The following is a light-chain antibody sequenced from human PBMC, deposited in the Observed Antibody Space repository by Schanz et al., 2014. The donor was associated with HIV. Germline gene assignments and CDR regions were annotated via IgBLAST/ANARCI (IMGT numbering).Light chain of an antibody. V-gene: IGLV1-44*01. CDR2: SNN. CDR1: GSNIGSNT. CDR3: AVWDDSLNGVV. Sequence: QSVLTQPPSASGTPGQRVTLSCSGSGSNIGSNTVNWYQQLPGTAPNLLIYSNNQRPSGVPGRLSGSKSGTSASLAISGLQSEDEADYYCAVWDDSLNGVVFGGGTKLTVL. J-gene: IGLJ2*01.